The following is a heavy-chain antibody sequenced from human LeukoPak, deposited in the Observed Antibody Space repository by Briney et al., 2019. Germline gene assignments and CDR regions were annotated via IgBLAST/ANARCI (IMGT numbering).Heavy chain of an antibody. CDR3: ARLGLNLGNPDF. Sequence: SETLSLTCAVSGGSISSSNWWSWVRQPPGKGLEWIGEIYHSGSTNYNPSLKSRVTISVDTSKNQFSLKLSPVTAADTAVYYCARLGLNLGNPDFWGQGTLVTVSS. J-gene: IGHJ4*02. D-gene: IGHD1-14*01. V-gene: IGHV4-4*02. CDR2: IYHSGST. CDR1: GGSISSSNW.